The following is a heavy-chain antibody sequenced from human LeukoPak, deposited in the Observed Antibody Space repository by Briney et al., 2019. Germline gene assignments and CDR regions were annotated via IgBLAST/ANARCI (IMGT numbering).Heavy chain of an antibody. J-gene: IGHJ4*02. CDR2: ISHSGGT. CDR1: GASFSGYY. D-gene: IGHD3-22*01. CDR3: ARTLDTSGYFRNFDY. Sequence: SETLSLTCAIYGASFSGYYWNWIRQPPGKGLEWIGEISHSGGTNYNPCLKSRVTISADTSKNQFSLTLSYMTAADTAVYYCARTLDTSGYFRNFDYWGQGSLVTVSS. V-gene: IGHV4-34*01.